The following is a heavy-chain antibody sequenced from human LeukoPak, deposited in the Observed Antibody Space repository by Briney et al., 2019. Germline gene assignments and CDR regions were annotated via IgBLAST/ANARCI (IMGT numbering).Heavy chain of an antibody. D-gene: IGHD5-18*01. Sequence: ASVKVSCKASAYTFTTYGISWVRQAPGQRLEWMGWINPYNVDTNYAQKLQGRGTMTTDTSTSTAYMELRSLRSDDTAVYYCARVMHWDKVMARGRGMDVWGQGTTVTVSS. V-gene: IGHV1-18*01. CDR2: INPYNVDT. J-gene: IGHJ6*02. CDR1: AYTFTTYG. CDR3: ARVMHWDKVMARGRGMDV.